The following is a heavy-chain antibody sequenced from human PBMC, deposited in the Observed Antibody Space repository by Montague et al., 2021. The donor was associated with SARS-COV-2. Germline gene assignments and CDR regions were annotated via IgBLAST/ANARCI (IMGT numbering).Heavy chain of an antibody. V-gene: IGHV4-4*07. D-gene: IGHD3-10*01. CDR1: GGSISTHF. J-gene: IGHJ4*02. Sequence: SETLSLTCTVSGGSISTHFWNWIRQPAGKGLEWIGRIYASGSTHYNTSLTSRLTMSVARSKNQFSLRLTSVPAADTAVYDCARATVGEFWIGNYFDYWGQGTLVTVSS. CDR2: IYASGST. CDR3: ARATVGEFWIGNYFDY.